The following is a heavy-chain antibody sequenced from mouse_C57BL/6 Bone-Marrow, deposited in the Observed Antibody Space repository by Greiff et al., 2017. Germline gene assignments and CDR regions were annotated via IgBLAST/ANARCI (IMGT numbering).Heavy chain of an antibody. CDR2: IDPSDSET. Sequence: QVQLQQPGAELVRPGSSVKLSCKASGYTFTSYWMHWVKQRPIHGLEWIGNIDPSDSETHYNQKFKDKATLTVDKSSSTAYMQLSSLTSEDSAVYYCARGGDGPWFAYWGQGTLVTVSA. V-gene: IGHV1-52*01. CDR3: ARGGDGPWFAY. CDR1: GYTFTSYW. D-gene: IGHD2-3*01. J-gene: IGHJ3*01.